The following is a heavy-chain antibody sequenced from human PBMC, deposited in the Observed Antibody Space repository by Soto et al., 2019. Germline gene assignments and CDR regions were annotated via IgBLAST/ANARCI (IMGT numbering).Heavy chain of an antibody. Sequence: QVQLQESGPGLVKPSETLSHNCSVSGGSIGTYFWGWIRQPPGKGLEWIGHIYYSGSTSYNPSLRSRVTISLDTSKNQFSLRLRPVSAADTAVYYCARSYGDLPDYWGQGTLVTVSS. CDR2: IYYSGST. J-gene: IGHJ4*02. D-gene: IGHD4-17*01. CDR1: GGSIGTYF. V-gene: IGHV4-59*08. CDR3: ARSYGDLPDY.